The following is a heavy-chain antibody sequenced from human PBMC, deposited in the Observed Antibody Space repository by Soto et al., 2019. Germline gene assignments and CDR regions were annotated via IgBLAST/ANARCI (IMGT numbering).Heavy chain of an antibody. V-gene: IGHV4-59*01. CDR1: EGSIRGYY. CDR3: ARGASNWQYFDY. J-gene: IGHJ4*02. CDR2: FHYTGIS. D-gene: IGHD4-4*01. Sequence: PSETLSLTCTVSEGSIRGYYWSGIRQPPGKGLEWIGYFHYTGISNYNSSLKSRVTMSLDTSKNQFPLKLGSVSAADTAIYSCARGASNWQYFDYWGQGALVTVSS.